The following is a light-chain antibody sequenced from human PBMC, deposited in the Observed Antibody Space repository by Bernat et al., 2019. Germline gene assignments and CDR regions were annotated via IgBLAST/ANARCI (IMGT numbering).Light chain of an antibody. CDR3: QQAHSFPRT. J-gene: IGKJ1*01. CDR1: QGINNW. Sequence: DIQMTQSPSSVSASVGDRVTITCRASQGINNWLAWYQQKPGKAPNLLISVASSLQSGVPSRFSGSGFGTDFTLTISSLQPEDFATYYCQQAHSFPRTFGQGTKVEI. CDR2: VAS. V-gene: IGKV1-12*01.